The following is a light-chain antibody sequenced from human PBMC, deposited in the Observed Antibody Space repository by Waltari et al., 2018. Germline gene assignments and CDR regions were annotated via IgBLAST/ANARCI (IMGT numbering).Light chain of an antibody. Sequence: EIVLTQSPATLSLSAGERATLSCRASQSVSSYLALYQQKPGQAPRLLIYDASNRATGIPARFSGSGSGTDFTLTISSLGPEDFAVYYCQQRSNSWTFGQGTKVEIK. CDR3: QQRSNSWT. CDR2: DAS. V-gene: IGKV3-11*01. J-gene: IGKJ1*01. CDR1: QSVSSY.